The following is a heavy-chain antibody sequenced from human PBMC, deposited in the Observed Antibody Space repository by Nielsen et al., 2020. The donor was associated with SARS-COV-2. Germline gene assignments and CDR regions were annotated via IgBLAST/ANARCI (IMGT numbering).Heavy chain of an antibody. Sequence: GGSLRLSCAASGFTFNNYDMHWVRQATGKGLEWVSAIGTGGDTFYPGSVKGRFTISRENAKNSLYLQMNSLRAGDTAVYYCARAGALSSSWYSVDFWGQGTTVTVSS. CDR2: IGTGGDT. CDR1: GFTFNNYD. J-gene: IGHJ6*02. CDR3: ARAGALSSSWYSVDF. V-gene: IGHV3-13*01. D-gene: IGHD6-13*01.